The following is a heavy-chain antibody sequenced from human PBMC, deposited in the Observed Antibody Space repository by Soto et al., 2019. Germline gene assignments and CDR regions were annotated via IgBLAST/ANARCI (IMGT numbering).Heavy chain of an antibody. J-gene: IGHJ4*02. Sequence: GGSLRLSCAASGFTFSTYAMIWVRQAPGKGLEWVSVITGSEGSTYYADSVKGRFTISRENAKNSLYLQMNSLRAGDTAVYYCARVTSGLRYYDYWGQGTLVTVSS. V-gene: IGHV3-23*01. D-gene: IGHD3-9*01. CDR3: ARVTSGLRYYDY. CDR1: GFTFSTYA. CDR2: ITGSEGST.